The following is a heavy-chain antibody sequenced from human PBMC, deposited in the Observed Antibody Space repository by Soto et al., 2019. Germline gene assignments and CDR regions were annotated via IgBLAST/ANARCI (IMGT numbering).Heavy chain of an antibody. V-gene: IGHV4-59*01. D-gene: IGHD2-2*01. CDR3: ARDHGLYCSSTSCPLGI. CDR1: GGSISSYY. Sequence: SETLSLTCTVSGGSISSYYWSWIRQPPGKGLEWIGYIYYSGSTNYNPSLKSRVTISVDTSKNQFSLKLSSVTAADTAVYYCARDHGLYCSSTSCPLGIWGQGTMVTVSS. CDR2: IYYSGST. J-gene: IGHJ3*02.